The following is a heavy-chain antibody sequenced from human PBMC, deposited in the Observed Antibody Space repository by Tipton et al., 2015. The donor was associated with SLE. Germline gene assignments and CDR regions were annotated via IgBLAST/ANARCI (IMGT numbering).Heavy chain of an antibody. CDR2: VYSSGST. Sequence: LRLSFTVSGGSISSYYWSWIRQPAGKGLEWIGRVYSSGSTIYNPSIKSRITLSLDTSKNQFSLRVNSATAADTAVYYCARGGGSYYDYWGQGTLVTVSS. V-gene: IGHV4-4*07. D-gene: IGHD1-26*01. CDR3: ARGGGSYYDY. CDR1: GGSISSYY. J-gene: IGHJ4*02.